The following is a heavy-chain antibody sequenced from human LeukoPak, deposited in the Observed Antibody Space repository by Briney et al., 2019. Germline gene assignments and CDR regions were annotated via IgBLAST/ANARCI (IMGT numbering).Heavy chain of an antibody. CDR3: AKDLTSSSGYYFLRDAFDI. Sequence: GGTLRLSCAASGFTFSSYGMSWVRQAPGKGLEWVSAISGSGGSTYYADSVKGRFTISRDNSKNTLYLQMNSLTAEDTAVYYCAKDLTSSSGYYFLRDAFDIWGQGTMVTVSS. V-gene: IGHV3-23*01. CDR2: ISGSGGST. D-gene: IGHD3-22*01. CDR1: GFTFSSYG. J-gene: IGHJ3*02.